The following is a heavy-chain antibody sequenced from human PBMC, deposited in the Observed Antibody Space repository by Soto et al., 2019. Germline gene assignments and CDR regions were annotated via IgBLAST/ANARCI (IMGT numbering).Heavy chain of an antibody. D-gene: IGHD3-22*01. CDR3: AKEFYYDASGQYSDLYFES. CDR1: VFSFSSYA. V-gene: IGHV3-23*01. J-gene: IGHJ4*02. Sequence: VGSLRLSCAASVFSFSSYAMGWVRHSPPQGLEWVSSISTRGGRTYYADSVKGRFSISRDNSANAVYLDMDNLRAEDTGIYYCAKEFYYDASGQYSDLYFESWGQGALVTVSS. CDR2: ISTRGGRT.